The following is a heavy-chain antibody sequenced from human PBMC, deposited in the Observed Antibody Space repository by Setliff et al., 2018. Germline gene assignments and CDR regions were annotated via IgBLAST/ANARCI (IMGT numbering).Heavy chain of an antibody. CDR3: ASCRYQVPYDY. V-gene: IGHV4-39*01. Sequence: SETLSLTCTVPGGSISNISYYWGWIRQPPGKGLEWIGTVYDSGTTYYNPSLKSRVTIFVDTSKNQFSLNLNSVTAADTGVYYCASCRYQVPYDYWGQGIQVTVSS. D-gene: IGHD2-2*01. J-gene: IGHJ4*02. CDR1: GGSISNISYY. CDR2: VYDSGTT.